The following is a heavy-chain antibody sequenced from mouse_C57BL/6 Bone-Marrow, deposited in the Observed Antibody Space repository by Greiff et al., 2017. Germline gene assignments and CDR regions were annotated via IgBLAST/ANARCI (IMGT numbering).Heavy chain of an antibody. J-gene: IGHJ2*01. Sequence: QVQLQQSGAELVRPGASVTLSCKASGYTFTDYEMHWVKQTPVHGLEWIGAIDPETGGTAYNQKFKGKAILTADKSSSTAYMELRSLTSEDSAVYYCTRGGIYYGNYGYWGQGTTLTVSS. V-gene: IGHV1-15*01. D-gene: IGHD2-1*01. CDR1: GYTFTDYE. CDR2: IDPETGGT. CDR3: TRGGIYYGNYGY.